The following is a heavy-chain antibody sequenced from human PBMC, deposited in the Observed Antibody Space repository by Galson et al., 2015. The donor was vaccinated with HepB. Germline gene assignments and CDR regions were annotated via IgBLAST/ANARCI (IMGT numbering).Heavy chain of an antibody. Sequence: SLRLSCAASGFTFSDFYMSWMRQAPGKGLEWISYISDSGRTKYYADSVKGRFTISRDNAKNSLHLQMNSLRAEDTAVCYCARDGAGVVPPNPSDAFDIWGQGTMVTVSP. CDR3: ARDGAGVVPPNPSDAFDI. D-gene: IGHD2-2*01. V-gene: IGHV3-11*01. CDR1: GFTFSDFY. J-gene: IGHJ3*02. CDR2: ISDSGRTK.